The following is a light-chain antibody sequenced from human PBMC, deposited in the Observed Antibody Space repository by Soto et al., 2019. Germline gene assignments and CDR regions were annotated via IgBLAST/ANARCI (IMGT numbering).Light chain of an antibody. Sequence: DIQMTQSPSTLSASVGDRVTITCRASQSISSWLAWYQQKPGKAPKLLIYKASSLESGVPSRFSGSGSGTEFTLTIRSLQPDDSATYYCQQYHSFPVTFGQGAKVDI. CDR2: KAS. V-gene: IGKV1-5*03. CDR3: QQYHSFPVT. CDR1: QSISSW. J-gene: IGKJ1*01.